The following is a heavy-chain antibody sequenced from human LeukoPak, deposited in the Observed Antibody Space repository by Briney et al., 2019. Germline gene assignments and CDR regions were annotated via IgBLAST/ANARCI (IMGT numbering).Heavy chain of an antibody. J-gene: IGHJ3*02. CDR2: INPNSGGT. D-gene: IGHD1-26*01. CDR1: GYTFTGYY. CDR3: ARAAEWELWDDAFDI. Sequence: VASVKVSCKASGYTFTGYYMHWVRQAPGQGLEWMGWINPNSGGTNYAQKFQGRVTMTRDTSISTAYMELSRLRSDDTAVYYCARAAEWELWDDAFDIWGQGTMVTVSS. V-gene: IGHV1-2*02.